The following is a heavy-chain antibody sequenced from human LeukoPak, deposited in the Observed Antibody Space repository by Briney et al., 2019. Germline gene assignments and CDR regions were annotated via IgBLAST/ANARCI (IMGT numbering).Heavy chain of an antibody. Sequence: GASVKVSCKASGYTFTGYYMHWVRQAPGQGLEWMGWISAYNGNTNYAQKLQGRVTMTTDTSTSTAYMELRSLRSDDTAVYYCARASARAAGDIWGQGTMVTVSS. CDR1: GYTFTGYY. J-gene: IGHJ3*02. D-gene: IGHD2-15*01. V-gene: IGHV1-18*04. CDR2: ISAYNGNT. CDR3: ARASARAAGDI.